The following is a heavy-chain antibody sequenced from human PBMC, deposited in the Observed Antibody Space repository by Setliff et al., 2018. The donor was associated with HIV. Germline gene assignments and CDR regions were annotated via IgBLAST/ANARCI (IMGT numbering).Heavy chain of an antibody. CDR1: GGSISSGSYY. Sequence: SETLSLTCTVSGGSISSGSYYWTWMRQSAGKGLEWIGRVYASGTTNYNPSLKSRVTISVDTSQDQFSLRLTSVTAADTAVYYCAARNSGNPTRHFDYWGQGTLVTFSS. CDR2: VYASGTT. V-gene: IGHV4-61*02. D-gene: IGHD3-10*01. CDR3: AARNSGNPTRHFDY. J-gene: IGHJ4*02.